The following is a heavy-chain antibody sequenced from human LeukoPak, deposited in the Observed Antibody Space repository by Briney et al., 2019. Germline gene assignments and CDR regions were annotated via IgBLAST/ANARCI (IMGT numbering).Heavy chain of an antibody. Sequence: SETLSLTCTVSGVSISSSSYYWGWVRQPPGKGLEWIGSIYYSGSTYYNPSLKSRVTISVDTSKNQFSLKLSSVTAADTAVYYCARVRRDVDTATAFDYWGQGTLVTVSS. CDR2: IYYSGST. CDR1: GVSISSSSYY. V-gene: IGHV4-39*07. CDR3: ARVRRDVDTATAFDY. J-gene: IGHJ4*02. D-gene: IGHD5-18*01.